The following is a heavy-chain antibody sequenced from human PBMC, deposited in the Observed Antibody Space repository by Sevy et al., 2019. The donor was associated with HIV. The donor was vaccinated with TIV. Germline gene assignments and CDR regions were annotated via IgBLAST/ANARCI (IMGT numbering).Heavy chain of an antibody. CDR1: GGTSSSYA. D-gene: IGHD3-22*01. V-gene: IGHV1-69*06. CDR2: IIPIFGTA. J-gene: IGHJ3*02. CDR3: ARAITMIRNDAFDI. Sequence: ASVKVSCKASGGTSSSYAISWVRRAPGQGLEWMGGIIPIFGTANYAQKFQGRVTITADKSTSTAYMELSSLRSEDTAVYYCARAITMIRNDAFDIWGQGTMVTVSS.